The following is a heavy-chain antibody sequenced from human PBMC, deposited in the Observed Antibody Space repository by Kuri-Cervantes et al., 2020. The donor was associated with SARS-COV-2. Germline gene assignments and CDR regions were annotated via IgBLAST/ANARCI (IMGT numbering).Heavy chain of an antibody. CDR1: GFTFSSYA. V-gene: IGHV3-23*01. CDR2: ISGSGGST. Sequence: GESLKISCAASGFTFSSYAMSWVRPAPGKGLEWVSAISGSGGSTYYAVSVKGRFTISRDNSKTTLYLQMNSLRAEDTAVYYCASHPLVAANYYCYYMDVWGKGTTVTVSS. J-gene: IGHJ6*03. CDR3: ASHPLVAANYYCYYMDV. D-gene: IGHD2-15*01.